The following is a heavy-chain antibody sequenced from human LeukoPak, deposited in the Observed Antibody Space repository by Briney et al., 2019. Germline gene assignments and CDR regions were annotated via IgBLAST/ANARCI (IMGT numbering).Heavy chain of an antibody. V-gene: IGHV4-4*02. Sequence: NPSETLSLTCAVSGGCIRNNNWWSWVRQPPGKGLEWIGETFHSGHTNYNPSLKSRVAISVDKSKNHFYLNLTSVTAADTAVYYCAKLDRRSNLFDPWGQGTLVTVS. CDR1: GGCIRNNNW. J-gene: IGHJ5*02. D-gene: IGHD1-1*01. CDR2: TFHSGHT. CDR3: AKLDRRSNLFDP.